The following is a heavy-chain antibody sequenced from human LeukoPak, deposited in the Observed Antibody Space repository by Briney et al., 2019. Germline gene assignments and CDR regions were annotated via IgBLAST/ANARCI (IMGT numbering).Heavy chain of an antibody. Sequence: GGSLRLSCAASGFTFSSYWMSWVRQAPGKGLEWVANIKQDGSEKYYVDSVKGRFTISRDNAKNSLYLQMNSLRAEDTAVYYCARDPRGYGGYQPDYWGQGTLVTVSS. J-gene: IGHJ4*02. CDR2: IKQDGSEK. CDR3: ARDPRGYGGYQPDY. D-gene: IGHD4-17*01. V-gene: IGHV3-7*03. CDR1: GFTFSSYW.